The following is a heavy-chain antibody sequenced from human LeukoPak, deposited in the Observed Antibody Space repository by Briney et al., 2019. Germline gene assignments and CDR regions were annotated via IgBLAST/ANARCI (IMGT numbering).Heavy chain of an antibody. V-gene: IGHV3-21*01. J-gene: IGHJ4*02. CDR1: GFTFSSYS. D-gene: IGHD5-18*01. CDR3: AREGQLWLRWDY. CDR2: ISSSSSYI. Sequence: GGSLRLSCAASGFTFSSYSMNWVRQAPGKGLEWVSSISSSSSYIYYADSVKGRFTISRDNAKNSLYLQMNSLRAEDTAVYYCAREGQLWLRWDYWGQGTLVTVSS.